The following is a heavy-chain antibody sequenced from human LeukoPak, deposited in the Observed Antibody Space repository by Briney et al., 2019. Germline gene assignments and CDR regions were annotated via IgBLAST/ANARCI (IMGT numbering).Heavy chain of an antibody. CDR1: GFTFSSYG. V-gene: IGHV3-30*02. Sequence: GGSLRLSCAASGFTFSSYGMHWVRQAPGKGLEWVAFIRYDGSNKYYADSVKGRFTISRDNSKNTLYLQMNSLRAEDTAVYYCAKDWWMSGTMIVVARRSYNYYMDVWGKGTMVTISS. CDR3: AKDWWMSGTMIVVARRSYNYYMDV. D-gene: IGHD3-22*01. CDR2: IRYDGSNK. J-gene: IGHJ6*03.